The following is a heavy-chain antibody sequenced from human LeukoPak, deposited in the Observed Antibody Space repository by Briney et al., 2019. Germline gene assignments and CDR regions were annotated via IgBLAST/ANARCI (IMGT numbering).Heavy chain of an antibody. Sequence: GESLKISCKGSGYSFTNHYIGWVRLMPGKGLEWMGIIYPGDSDTRYSPSIQGQVTISADKSISTAYLQWSSLKASDTAMYYCARRGYGSGCYYYPNWGQGTLVTVSS. CDR1: GYSFTNHY. J-gene: IGHJ4*02. V-gene: IGHV5-51*01. CDR3: ARRGYGSGCYYYPN. D-gene: IGHD3-10*01. CDR2: IYPGDSDT.